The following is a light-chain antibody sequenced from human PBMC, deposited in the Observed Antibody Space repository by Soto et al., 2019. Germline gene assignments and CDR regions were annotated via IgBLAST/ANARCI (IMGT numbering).Light chain of an antibody. J-gene: IGKJ5*01. CDR3: QQRSNWPPIT. V-gene: IGKV3-15*01. CDR2: GAS. CDR1: QSVSSD. Sequence: ETVLTQSPGTLSLSPGERATLSCRVSQSVSSDSAWYQQKPGQAPRLLIFGASIRATGIPPRFTGSGSGTEFTLTISSLQSEDFAVYYCQQRSNWPPITFGQGTRLEIK.